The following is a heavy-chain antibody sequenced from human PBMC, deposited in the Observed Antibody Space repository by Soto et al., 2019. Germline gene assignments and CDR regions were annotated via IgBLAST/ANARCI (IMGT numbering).Heavy chain of an antibody. CDR3: ARSLSKELYYYYGMDV. V-gene: IGHV5-10-1*01. D-gene: IGHD3-10*01. Sequence: PGETLKISCKGSGYSFTSYWISWVRQMPGKGLEWMGRIDPSDSYTNYSPSFQGHVTISADKSISTAYLQWSSLKASDTAMYYCARSLSKELYYYYGMDVWGQGPTVTVSS. J-gene: IGHJ6*02. CDR2: IDPSDSYT. CDR1: GYSFTSYW.